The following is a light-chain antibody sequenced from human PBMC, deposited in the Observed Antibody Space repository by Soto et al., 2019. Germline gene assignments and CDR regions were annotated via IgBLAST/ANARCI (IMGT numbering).Light chain of an antibody. J-gene: IGKJ5*01. V-gene: IGKV3-11*01. CDR3: QQRSNWPPT. Sequence: DIVLTQSPATLSLSPGERATLSCRASQSVSSTYLIWYQQKPGQAPRLLIYDASNRATGIPARFSGSGSGTDFTLTISSLEPEDFAVYYCQQRSNWPPTFGQGTRLEIK. CDR1: QSVSSTY. CDR2: DAS.